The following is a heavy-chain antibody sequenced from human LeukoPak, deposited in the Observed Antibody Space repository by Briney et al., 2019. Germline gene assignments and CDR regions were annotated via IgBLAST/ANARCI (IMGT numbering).Heavy chain of an antibody. J-gene: IGHJ5*02. CDR1: GGTFSSYA. D-gene: IGHD2-21*01. CDR2: IIPILGIA. Sequence: GASVKVSRKASGGTFSSYAISWVRQAPGQGLEWMGRIIPILGIANYAQKFQGRVTITADKSTSTAYMELSSLRSEDTAVYYCAPFPTSASSVYWFDPWGQGTLVTVSS. V-gene: IGHV1-69*04. CDR3: APFPTSASSVYWFDP.